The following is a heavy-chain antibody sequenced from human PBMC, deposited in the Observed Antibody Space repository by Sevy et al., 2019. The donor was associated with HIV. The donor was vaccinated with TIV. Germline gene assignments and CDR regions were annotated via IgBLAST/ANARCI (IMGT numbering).Heavy chain of an antibody. V-gene: IGHV3-33*01. CDR1: GFTFSSYG. CDR2: IWYDGSNK. CDR3: ARHSDCSSTSCRIAADGTGSYLDGAFDI. D-gene: IGHD2-2*01. J-gene: IGHJ3*02. Sequence: GGSLRLSCAASGFTFSSYGMHWVRQAPGKGLEWVAVIWYDGSNKYYADSVKGRFTISRDNSKNTLYLQMNSLRAEDTDVYYCARHSDCSSTSCRIAADGTGSYLDGAFDIWGQGTMVTVSS.